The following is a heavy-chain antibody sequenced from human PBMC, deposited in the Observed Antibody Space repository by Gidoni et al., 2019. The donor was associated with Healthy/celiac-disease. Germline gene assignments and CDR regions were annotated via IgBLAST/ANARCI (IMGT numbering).Heavy chain of an antibody. CDR3: AGGVGFGEFHGNNWFDP. V-gene: IGHV3-21*01. J-gene: IGHJ5*02. CDR1: GFTCSNYN. D-gene: IGHD3-10*01. Sequence: EVQLVESGGGLVKPGGSLSLSCAASGFTCSNYNMNWVRQAPGKGLEWVSSISSSSTYIYDADSVKGRFTISRDNAKNSLYLQMNSLRAEDTAVYYCAGGVGFGEFHGNNWFDPWGQGTLVTVSS. CDR2: ISSSSTYI.